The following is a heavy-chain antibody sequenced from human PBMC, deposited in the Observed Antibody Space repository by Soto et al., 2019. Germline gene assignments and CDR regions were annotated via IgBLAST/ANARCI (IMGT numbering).Heavy chain of an antibody. CDR3: ARGAGEPGHYYYYMDV. J-gene: IGHJ6*03. Sequence: QVQLQQWGAGLLKPSETLSLTCAVYGGSFSGYYWSWIRQPPGKGLEWIGEINHSGSTNYNPSLKRRATIAVDTSNHQFSQKLSAVTAAETAVYYGARGAGEPGHYYYYMDVWGKGTTVTVSS. CDR2: INHSGST. V-gene: IGHV4-34*01. CDR1: GGSFSGYY.